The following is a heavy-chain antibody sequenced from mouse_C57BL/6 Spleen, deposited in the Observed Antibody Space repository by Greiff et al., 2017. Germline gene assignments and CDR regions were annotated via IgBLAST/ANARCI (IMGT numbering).Heavy chain of an antibody. CDR2: INPSSGYT. J-gene: IGHJ2*01. CDR3: AIEGVSFDY. Sequence: VQLQQSGAELAKPGASVQLSCKASGYTFTSYWMHWVKQRPGPGLEWIGYINPSSGYTKYNQKFKVKATLTADKSSRPAYMQLSSLTYEDSAVDYCAIEGVSFDYWGQGTTLTVSS. CDR1: GYTFTSYW. V-gene: IGHV1-7*01.